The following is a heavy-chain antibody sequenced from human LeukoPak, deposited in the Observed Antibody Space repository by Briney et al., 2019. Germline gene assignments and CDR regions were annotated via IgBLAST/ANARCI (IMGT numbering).Heavy chain of an antibody. CDR3: ARGGAYRTYYYDSSGYYYFDY. D-gene: IGHD3-22*01. Sequence: GGSLRLSCAASVFTFSSYAMHWVRQAPGKGLEWVAVISYDGSNKYYADSVRGRFTISRDNSKNTLYLQMNSLRAEDTAVYYCARGGAYRTYYYDSSGYYYFDYWGQGTLVTVSS. V-gene: IGHV3-30*04. J-gene: IGHJ4*02. CDR1: VFTFSSYA. CDR2: ISYDGSNK.